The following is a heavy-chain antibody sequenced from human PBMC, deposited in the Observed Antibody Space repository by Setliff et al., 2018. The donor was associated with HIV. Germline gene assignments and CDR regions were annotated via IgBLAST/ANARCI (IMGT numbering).Heavy chain of an antibody. CDR2: IKSKTDGGTT. CDR3: TTVRPYYYGSGSYFIDY. Sequence: GESLKISCGASGFSFINAWMSWVRQAPGKGLEWIGRIKSKTDGGTTDYAAPVKGRFIISRDDSKDTLYLQMNRLKTEDTAVYYCTTVRPYYYGSGSYFIDYWGQGTLVTVSS. V-gene: IGHV3-15*01. CDR1: GFSFINAW. J-gene: IGHJ4*02. D-gene: IGHD3-10*01.